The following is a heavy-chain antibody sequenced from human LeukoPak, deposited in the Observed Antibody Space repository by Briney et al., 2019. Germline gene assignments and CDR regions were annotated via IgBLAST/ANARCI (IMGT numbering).Heavy chain of an antibody. J-gene: IGHJ5*02. CDR1: GGSISSYY. CDR2: IYYSGST. CDR3: ARDMSPSRYSSGWYA. Sequence: SETLSLTCTVSGGSISSYYWSWGRQPRGKGQEWVGYIYYSGSTNYNPSRKSRVNIRVDTSKKQFALKRSSVTAADTAVYYCARDMSPSRYSSGWYAWGQGTLVTVSS. V-gene: IGHV4-59*01. D-gene: IGHD6-19*01.